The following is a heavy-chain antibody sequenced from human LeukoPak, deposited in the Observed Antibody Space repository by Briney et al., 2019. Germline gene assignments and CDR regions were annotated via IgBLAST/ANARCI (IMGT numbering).Heavy chain of an antibody. J-gene: IGHJ4*02. CDR3: ARRQYYDFWSGYRYYFDY. CDR1: GYTFTGYY. Sequence: ASVKVSCKASGYTFTGYYTHWLRQAPGQGLEWMGWINPNSGGTNYAQKFQGRVTMTRDTSISTAYMELSRLRSDDTAVYYCARRQYYDFWSGYRYYFDYWGQGTLVTVSS. V-gene: IGHV1-2*02. CDR2: INPNSGGT. D-gene: IGHD3-3*01.